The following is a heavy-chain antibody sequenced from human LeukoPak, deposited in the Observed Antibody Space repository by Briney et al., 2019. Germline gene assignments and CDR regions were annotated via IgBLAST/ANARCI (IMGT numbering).Heavy chain of an antibody. CDR2: INHSGST. CDR1: GGSFSGYY. V-gene: IGHV4-34*01. J-gene: IGHJ5*02. Sequence: SETLSLTCAVYGGSFSGYYWSWIRQPPGKGLEWIGEINHSGSTNYNPSLKSRVTISVDTSNNQFSLKLNSVTAADTAVYYCARPRPDADYVGDFDNWFAPWGQGTLVTVSS. CDR3: ARPRPDADYVGDFDNWFAP. D-gene: IGHD2-21*02.